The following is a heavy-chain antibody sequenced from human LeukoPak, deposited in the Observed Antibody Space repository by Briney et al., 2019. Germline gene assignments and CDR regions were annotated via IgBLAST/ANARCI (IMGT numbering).Heavy chain of an antibody. Sequence: ASVKVSCTASGYIFTDYAIHWLRQAPGQRPEWMGWMNAGNGNTKYSQKFQGRITLIRDTSAATAYMELSSLRHDDLAVYYCARDLYRIVVVPHYFDYWGQGTLVTVSS. CDR2: MNAGNGNT. CDR1: GYIFTDYA. V-gene: IGHV1-3*01. D-gene: IGHD3-22*01. J-gene: IGHJ4*02. CDR3: ARDLYRIVVVPHYFDY.